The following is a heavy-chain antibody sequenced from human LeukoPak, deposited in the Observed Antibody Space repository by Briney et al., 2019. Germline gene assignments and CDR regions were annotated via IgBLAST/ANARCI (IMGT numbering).Heavy chain of an antibody. D-gene: IGHD2-2*01. CDR3: ARGPRYCSSTSCSYYFDY. CDR1: GYTLTELS. J-gene: IGHJ4*02. CDR2: FDPEDGET. V-gene: IGHV1-24*01. Sequence: ASVKVSCKVSGYTLTELSMHWVRQAPGKGLEWMGGFDPEDGETIYAQKFQGRVTMTEDTSTDTAYMELSSLRSEDTAVYYCARGPRYCSSTSCSYYFDYWGQGTLVTVSS.